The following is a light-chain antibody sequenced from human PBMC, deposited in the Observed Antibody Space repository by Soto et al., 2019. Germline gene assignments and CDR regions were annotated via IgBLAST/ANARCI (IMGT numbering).Light chain of an antibody. J-gene: IGLJ1*01. Sequence: QSVLTQPPSASGTPGQRVTISCSGGSSNIGTNPVAWYQQLPGTAPKLLINDDKHRPSGVPERFSGSRSGTSASLAISGLQSEYEADYFCGTWDASLSGYVFGTGTQLTVL. CDR1: SSNIGTNP. CDR3: GTWDASLSGYV. CDR2: DDK. V-gene: IGLV1-44*01.